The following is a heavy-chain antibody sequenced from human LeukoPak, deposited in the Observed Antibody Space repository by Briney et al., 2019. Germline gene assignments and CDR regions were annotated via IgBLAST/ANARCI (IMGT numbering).Heavy chain of an antibody. CDR2: INHSGST. CDR1: GGSFSGYY. J-gene: IGHJ6*02. V-gene: IGHV4-34*01. Sequence: SETLSLTCAVYGGSFSGYYWSWIRQPPGKGLEWIGEINHSGSTNYNPSLKSRVTISVDTSKNQFSLKLSSVTAADTAVYYCARGPVVPAALYYYYGMDVWGQGTTVTVSS. D-gene: IGHD2-2*01. CDR3: ARGPVVPAALYYYYGMDV.